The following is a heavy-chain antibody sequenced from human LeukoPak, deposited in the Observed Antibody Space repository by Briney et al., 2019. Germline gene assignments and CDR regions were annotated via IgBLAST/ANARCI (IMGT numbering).Heavy chain of an antibody. CDR3: ARGGSSSSSRLGSY. V-gene: IGHV1-2*02. CDR2: INPNSGGT. J-gene: IGHJ4*02. CDR1: GYTFTSYD. Sequence: ASVKVSCKASGYTFTSYDINWVRQATGQGLEWMGWINPNSGGTNYAQKFQGRVTMTRDTSISTAYMELSRLRSDDTAVYYCARGGSSSSSRLGSYWGQGTLVTVSS. D-gene: IGHD6-6*01.